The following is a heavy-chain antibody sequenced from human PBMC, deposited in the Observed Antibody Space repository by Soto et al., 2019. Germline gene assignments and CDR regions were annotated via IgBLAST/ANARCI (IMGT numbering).Heavy chain of an antibody. CDR2: INHSGST. CDR1: GGSFSGYY. V-gene: IGHV4-34*01. Sequence: QVQLQQWGAGLLKPSETLSLTCAVYGGSFSGYYWSWIRQPPGKGLEWIGEINHSGSTNYNPFLKSRVTISVDTSKNQFSLKLSSVTAADTAVYYCARGVGYCSSTSCYAWFDPWGQGTLVTVSS. D-gene: IGHD2-2*01. CDR3: ARGVGYCSSTSCYAWFDP. J-gene: IGHJ5*02.